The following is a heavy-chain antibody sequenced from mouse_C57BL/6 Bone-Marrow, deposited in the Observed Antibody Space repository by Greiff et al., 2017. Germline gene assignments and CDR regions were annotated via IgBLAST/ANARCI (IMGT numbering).Heavy chain of an antibody. CDR2: INPNNGGT. J-gene: IGHJ2*01. CDR1: GYTSTDYN. V-gene: IGHV1-22*01. Sequence: VQLKQSGPELVKPGASVKMSCKASGYTSTDYNMHWVKQSHGKSLEWIGYINPNNGGTSYNQKFKGKATLTVNKSSSTAYMELRSLTSEDSAVYYCAKFLDFDYWGQGTTLTVSS. CDR3: AKFLDFDY.